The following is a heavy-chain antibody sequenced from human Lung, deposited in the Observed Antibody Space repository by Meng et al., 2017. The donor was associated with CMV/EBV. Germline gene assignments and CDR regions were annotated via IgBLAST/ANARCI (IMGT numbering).Heavy chain of an antibody. CDR2: INYSGSI. Sequence: QLQMQESGPGLVKPSETLSPICTVSGGSISSRSYYWGWIRQPPGKGLEWIGSINYSGSIYQNPSLKSRVTISVDTSKNQFSLKVRSVTAADTAVYYCARGSGSFYNWFDPWGQGTLVTVSS. J-gene: IGHJ5*02. D-gene: IGHD5-12*01. CDR1: GGSISSRSYY. CDR3: ARGSGSFYNWFDP. V-gene: IGHV4-39*07.